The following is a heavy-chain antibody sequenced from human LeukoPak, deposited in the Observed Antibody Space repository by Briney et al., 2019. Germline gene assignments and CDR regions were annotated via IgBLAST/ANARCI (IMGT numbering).Heavy chain of an antibody. Sequence: GGSLRLSCAASGFTFSSYGMHWVRQAPGKGLEWVAVISYEGSNKYYADSVKGRFTISRDNSKNTLYLQMNSLRAEDTAVYYCAKVLGYCSGGSCDERDYWGQGTLVTVSS. J-gene: IGHJ4*02. CDR1: GFTFSSYG. D-gene: IGHD2-15*01. CDR2: ISYEGSNK. V-gene: IGHV3-30*18. CDR3: AKVLGYCSGGSCDERDY.